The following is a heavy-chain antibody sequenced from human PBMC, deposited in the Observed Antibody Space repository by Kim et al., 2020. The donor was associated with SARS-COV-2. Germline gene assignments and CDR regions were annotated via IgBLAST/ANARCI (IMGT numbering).Heavy chain of an antibody. J-gene: IGHJ4*02. V-gene: IGHV3-9*01. CDR2: ISWNSGSI. CDR3: AKDVPIAAAGEDY. Sequence: GGSLRLSCAASGFTFDDYAMHWVRQAPGKGLEWVSGISWNSGSIGYADSVKGRFTISRDNAKNSLYLQMNSLRAEDTALYYCAKDVPIAAAGEDYWGQGTLVTVSS. D-gene: IGHD6-13*01. CDR1: GFTFDDYA.